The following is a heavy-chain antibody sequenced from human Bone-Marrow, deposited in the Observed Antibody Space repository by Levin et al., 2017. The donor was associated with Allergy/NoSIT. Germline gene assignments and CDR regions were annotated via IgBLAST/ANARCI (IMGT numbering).Heavy chain of an antibody. CDR1: GFTFSRYW. CDR2: INQDESQK. Sequence: GGSLRLSCAASGFTFSRYWMTWVRQAPGKGLEWVANINQDESQKYYMDSVKGRVTISRDNAKNSLYLQMNSLRAEDTAVYSCARVDTSVGGIDIWGQGTMVTVSS. J-gene: IGHJ3*02. V-gene: IGHV3-7*01. CDR3: ARVDTSVGGIDI. D-gene: IGHD5-18*01.